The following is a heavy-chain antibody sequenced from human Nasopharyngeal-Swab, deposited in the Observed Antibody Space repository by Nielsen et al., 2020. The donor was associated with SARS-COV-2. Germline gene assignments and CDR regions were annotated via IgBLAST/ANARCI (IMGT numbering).Heavy chain of an antibody. J-gene: IGHJ6*02. CDR3: ARDRGYSYGYSYYYYGMDV. D-gene: IGHD5-18*01. CDR1: GFTVSSNY. Sequence: GESLKISCAASGFTVSSNYMSWVRQAPGKGLEWVSVIYSGGSTYHADSVKGRFTISRDNSKNTLYLQMNSLRAEDTAVYYCARDRGYSYGYSYYYYGMDVWGQGTTVTVSS. CDR2: IYSGGST. V-gene: IGHV3-53*01.